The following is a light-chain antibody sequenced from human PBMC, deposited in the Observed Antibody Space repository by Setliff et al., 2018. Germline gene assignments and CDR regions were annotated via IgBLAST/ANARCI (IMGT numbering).Light chain of an antibody. CDR1: SSDVGSYDL. Sequence: QSGLTQPASVSGSPGQSITISCSGTSSDVGSYDLVSWYQQHPGKAPKLIIYGVSDRPSGVSNRFSGSKSGNTASLTISGLQTEDEADYYCNPYTSGTTYVFGTGTKGTVL. CDR2: GVS. CDR3: NPYTSGTTYV. V-gene: IGLV2-14*03. J-gene: IGLJ1*01.